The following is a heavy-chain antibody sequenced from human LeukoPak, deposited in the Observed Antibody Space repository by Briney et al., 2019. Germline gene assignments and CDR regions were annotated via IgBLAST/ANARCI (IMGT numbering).Heavy chain of an antibody. CDR3: AKPPAYCSSTSCSNYYYYYYMDV. CDR2: ISGSGGST. CDR1: GFTFSSYA. V-gene: IGHV3-23*01. D-gene: IGHD2-2*01. Sequence: GGSLRLSCAASGFTFSSYAMSWVRQAPGKGLEWVSAISGSGGSTYYADSVKGRFTISRDNSKNTLYLQMNSLRAEDTAVYYCAKPPAYCSSTSCSNYYYYYYMDVWGKGTTVTVSS. J-gene: IGHJ6*03.